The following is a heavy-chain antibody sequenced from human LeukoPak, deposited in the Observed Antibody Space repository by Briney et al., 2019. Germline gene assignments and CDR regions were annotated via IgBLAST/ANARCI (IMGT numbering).Heavy chain of an antibody. J-gene: IGHJ4*02. D-gene: IGHD6-13*01. CDR1: GYTFTSYG. CDR2: ISAYTGNT. V-gene: IGHV1-18*01. Sequence: GDSVKVSCKASGYTFTSYGISWVRQAPGQGLEWMGWISAYTGNTNYAQKLQGRVTVTTDTSTTTAYMELRNLTSDDTAVYYCARGKSSSWLSNGYWGQGTLVIVSS. CDR3: ARGKSSSWLSNGY.